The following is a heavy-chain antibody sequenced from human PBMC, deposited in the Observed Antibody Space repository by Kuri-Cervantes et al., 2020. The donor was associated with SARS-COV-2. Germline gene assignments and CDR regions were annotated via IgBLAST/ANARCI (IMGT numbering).Heavy chain of an antibody. CDR2: ISYDGSNK. CDR3: ARDVAAGRAYYYYMDV. D-gene: IGHD6-13*01. Sequence: GGSLRLSCAASGFTFSSYAMHWVRQAPGKGLEWVAVISYDGSNKYYADSVKGRFTISRDNSKNTLYLQMNSLRAEDTAVYYCARDVAAGRAYYYYMDVWGKGTMVTVSS. V-gene: IGHV3-30*04. CDR1: GFTFSSYA. J-gene: IGHJ6*03.